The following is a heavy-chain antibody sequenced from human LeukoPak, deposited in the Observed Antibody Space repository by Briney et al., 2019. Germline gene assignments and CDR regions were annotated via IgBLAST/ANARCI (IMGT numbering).Heavy chain of an antibody. D-gene: IGHD3-3*01. V-gene: IGHV1-58*02. CDR2: IVVGSGST. CDR3: AAELKVGDVYFDP. J-gene: IGHJ5*02. CDR1: GFTFSTSV. Sequence: ASVKVSCKASGFTFSTSVMHWVRQTRGQGREWIGWIVVGSGSTNHAQKFQGRVTLTRDMSTRTAYMEVSSLTSEDTATYYCAAELKVGDVYFDPWGQGTLVTVSS.